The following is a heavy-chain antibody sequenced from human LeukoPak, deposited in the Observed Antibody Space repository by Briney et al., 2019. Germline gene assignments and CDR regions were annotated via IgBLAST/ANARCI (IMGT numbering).Heavy chain of an antibody. J-gene: IGHJ4*02. CDR1: GGSFSGYY. D-gene: IGHD6-19*01. Sequence: PSETLSLTCAVYGGSFSGYYWSWIRQPPGQGLEWIGYIYYSGNTYYSPSLKSRVTMSVDTSKNQFSLKVSSVTAADTAVYYCATSYTSGPSFDYWGQGILVTVSS. CDR2: IYYSGNT. CDR3: ATSYTSGPSFDY. V-gene: IGHV4-30-4*08.